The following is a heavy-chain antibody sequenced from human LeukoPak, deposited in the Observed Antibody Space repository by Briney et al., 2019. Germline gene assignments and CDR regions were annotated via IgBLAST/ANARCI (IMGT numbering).Heavy chain of an antibody. J-gene: IGHJ4*02. Sequence: ATVKISCKVSGYTFTDYYMHWVQQAPGKGLEWMGLVDPEDGETIYAEKFQGRVTITADTSTDTAYMELSSLRSEGTAVYYCATGEAYSSREFDYWGQGTLVTVSS. CDR2: VDPEDGET. V-gene: IGHV1-69-2*01. CDR3: ATGEAYSSREFDY. D-gene: IGHD6-13*01. CDR1: GYTFTDYY.